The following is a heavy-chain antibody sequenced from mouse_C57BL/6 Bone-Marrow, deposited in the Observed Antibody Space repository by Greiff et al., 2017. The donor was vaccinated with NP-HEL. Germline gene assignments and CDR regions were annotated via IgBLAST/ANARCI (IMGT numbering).Heavy chain of an antibody. CDR2: IYPGGGYT. V-gene: IGHV1-63*01. J-gene: IGHJ2*01. Sequence: QVQLKESGAELVRPGTSVKMSCKASGYTFTNYWIGWAKQTPGHGLEWIGDIYPGGGYTNYDEKFKGKATLTADNSSSTAYMQLRSLTSEDSAIYYCARGWGFFGYWGQGTTLTVSS. CDR3: ARGWGFFGY. CDR1: GYTFTNYW.